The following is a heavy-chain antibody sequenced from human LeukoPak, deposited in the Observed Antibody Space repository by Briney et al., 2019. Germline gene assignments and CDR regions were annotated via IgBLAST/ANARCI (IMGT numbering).Heavy chain of an antibody. J-gene: IGHJ4*02. Sequence: GGSLRLSCSTSGFTFGEYAMSWVRQAPGKGLEWVGFIRSKAYGATTENAASVKGRFTISRDDYKSIAYLQMDSLTAEDTAVYYCAKDQGGSSYSFDYWGRGTLVTVSS. CDR2: IRSKAYGATT. V-gene: IGHV3-49*04. CDR3: AKDQGGSSYSFDY. CDR1: GFTFGEYA. D-gene: IGHD5-18*01.